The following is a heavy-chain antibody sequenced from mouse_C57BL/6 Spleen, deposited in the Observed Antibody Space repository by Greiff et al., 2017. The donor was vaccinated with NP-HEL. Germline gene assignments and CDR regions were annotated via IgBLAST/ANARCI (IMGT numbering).Heavy chain of an antibody. CDR1: GFTFSSYG. CDR2: ISSGGSYT. Sequence: EVKLVESGGDLVKPGGSLKLSCAASGFTFSSYGMSWVRQTPDKRLEWVATISSGGSYTYYPDRVTGRFTISRDNAKNTLYLQMSSLKSEDTAMYYCARHRYDGYPMDYWGQGTSVTVSS. J-gene: IGHJ4*01. V-gene: IGHV5-6*01. CDR3: ARHRYDGYPMDY. D-gene: IGHD2-3*01.